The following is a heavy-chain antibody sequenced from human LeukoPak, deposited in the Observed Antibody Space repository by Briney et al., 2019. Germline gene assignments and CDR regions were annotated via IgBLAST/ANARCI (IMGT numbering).Heavy chain of an antibody. CDR3: VRDRDSGTYYYYYGMDV. CDR1: GFTFSDYH. Sequence: GGSLRLSCAASGFTFSDYHMYWIRQAPGKGLEWVSCISGSGGTITYADSVKGRFTISRDNAKNSLFLQMNSLRVEDTAVYYCVRDRDSGTYYYYYGMDVWGQGTTVTVSS. J-gene: IGHJ6*02. D-gene: IGHD1-26*01. CDR2: ISGSGGTI. V-gene: IGHV3-11*01.